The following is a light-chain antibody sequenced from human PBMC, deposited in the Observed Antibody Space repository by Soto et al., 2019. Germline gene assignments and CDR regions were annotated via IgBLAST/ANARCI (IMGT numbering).Light chain of an antibody. Sequence: EIVMTQSPATLSVSPGERATLSCRASQSVSSSYLAWYQQTPGQAPRLLNYGASSRATGISDRFSGSWSRTDFTLTISRLEPEDFAVYYCQQYGSSLAWTFGQGTKVDIK. V-gene: IGKV3-20*01. CDR2: GAS. CDR3: QQYGSSLAWT. CDR1: QSVSSSY. J-gene: IGKJ1*01.